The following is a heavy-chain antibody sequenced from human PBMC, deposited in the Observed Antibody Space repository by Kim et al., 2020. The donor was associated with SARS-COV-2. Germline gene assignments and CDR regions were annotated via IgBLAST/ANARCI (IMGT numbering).Heavy chain of an antibody. V-gene: IGHV4-4*02. CDR3: ARGSEDIVVVVAATGGYDAFDI. Sequence: SETLSLTCAVSGGSISSSNWWSWVRQPPGKGLEWIGEIYHSGSTNYNPSLKSRVTISVDKSKNQFSLKLSSVTAADTAVYYCARGSEDIVVVVAATGGYDAFDIWGQGTMVTVSS. CDR1: GGSISSSNW. J-gene: IGHJ3*02. CDR2: IYHSGST. D-gene: IGHD2-15*01.